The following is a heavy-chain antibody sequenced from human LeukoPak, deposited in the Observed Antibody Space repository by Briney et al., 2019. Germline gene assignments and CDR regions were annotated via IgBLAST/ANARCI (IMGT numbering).Heavy chain of an antibody. V-gene: IGHV4-59*08. Sequence: SETLSLTCTVSGGSISSYYWSWIQQPPGKGLKWIAYISDIGSINYNPSLKSRVTISLDTSKNQFSLKLSPVTAADTAVYYCAGHHPRNTVDFWGQGTLVTVSS. CDR3: AGHHPRNTVDF. CDR2: ISDIGSI. J-gene: IGHJ4*02. D-gene: IGHD2/OR15-2a*01. CDR1: GGSISSYY.